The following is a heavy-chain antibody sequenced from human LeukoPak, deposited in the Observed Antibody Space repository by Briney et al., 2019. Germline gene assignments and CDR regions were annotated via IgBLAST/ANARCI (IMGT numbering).Heavy chain of an antibody. J-gene: IGHJ4*02. V-gene: IGHV3-48*02. CDR1: GFPFSSYW. CDR2: ISSDSSTI. CDR3: ARDEDAF. Sequence: PGGSLRLSCVASGFPFSSYWMTWVRQAPGKGLEWVSYISSDSSTIFYADSVKGRFTISRDNVKNSLFLQLNSLRDEDTAVYYCARDEDAFGGQGTLVTVSS.